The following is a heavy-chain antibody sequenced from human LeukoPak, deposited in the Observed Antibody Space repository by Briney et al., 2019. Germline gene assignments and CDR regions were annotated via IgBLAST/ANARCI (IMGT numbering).Heavy chain of an antibody. CDR2: ISGSGGST. J-gene: IGHJ4*02. D-gene: IGHD2-2*02. V-gene: IGHV3-23*01. CDR1: GFTFSSYA. Sequence: AGGSLRLSCAASGFTFSSYAMSWVRQAPGKGLEWVSAISGSGGSTYYADSVKGRFTISRDNAKNSLYLQMNSLRAEDTAVYYCARGSERKYCSSTSCYIPPIDYWGQGTLVTVSS. CDR3: ARGSERKYCSSTSCYIPPIDY.